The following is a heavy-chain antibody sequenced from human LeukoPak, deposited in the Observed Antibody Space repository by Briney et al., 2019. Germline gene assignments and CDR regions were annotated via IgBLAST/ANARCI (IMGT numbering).Heavy chain of an antibody. CDR3: AKGVGTALVHTNLGY. D-gene: IGHD5-18*01. Sequence: ASVKVSCKASGYSFTSYGISWVRQAPGQGLEWMGWISTYNGNTNYARKVQGRVTMTTDTSTSTAYMELRSLRSDDTAVYYCAKGVGTALVHTNLGYWGQGTLVTVSS. V-gene: IGHV1-18*01. CDR2: ISTYNGNT. J-gene: IGHJ4*02. CDR1: GYSFTSYG.